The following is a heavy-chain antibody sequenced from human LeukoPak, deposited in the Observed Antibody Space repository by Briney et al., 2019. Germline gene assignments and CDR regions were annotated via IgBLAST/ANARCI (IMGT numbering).Heavy chain of an antibody. J-gene: IGHJ5*02. CDR3: ARADCTHGVCLTWFDP. D-gene: IGHD2-8*01. CDR1: VGSFISYS. Sequence: AVKVSCKASVGSFISYSISWVRQAPGRGREWMGGIIPIFGTANYAQKFQGRVTITTDESTSTAYMELSSLRSEDWDVYYCARADCTHGVCLTWFDPWGQGTLVTVSS. V-gene: IGHV1-69*05. CDR2: IIPIFGTA.